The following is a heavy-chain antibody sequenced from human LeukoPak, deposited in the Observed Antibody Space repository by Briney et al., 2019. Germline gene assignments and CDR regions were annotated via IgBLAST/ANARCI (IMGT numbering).Heavy chain of an antibody. V-gene: IGHV3-23*01. J-gene: IGHJ3*02. D-gene: IGHD1-26*01. CDR3: AKVSEADATIVSAFDI. CDR1: GFTFSSYA. CDR2: ISGSGGST. Sequence: GGSLRLSCAASGFTFSSYAMSWVRQAPGKGLEWVSAISGSGGSTYYADSVKGRFTISRDNSKNTLYLQMNSLRAEDTAVYYCAKVSEADATIVSAFDIWGQGTMVTVSS.